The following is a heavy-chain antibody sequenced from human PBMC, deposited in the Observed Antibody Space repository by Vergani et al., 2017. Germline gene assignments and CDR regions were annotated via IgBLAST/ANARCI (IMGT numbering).Heavy chain of an antibody. CDR3: AKEGGGYCSGGTCYPEY. J-gene: IGHJ4*02. D-gene: IGHD2-15*01. CDR1: GFTFSSYG. CDR2: ITYDGNNK. V-gene: IGHV3-30*18. Sequence: QVQLVESGGGVVQPGRSLRLSCAASGFTFSSYGMHWVRQAPGKGLEWVAVITYDGNNKYYADSVKGRFTISRDNAENTLYVQMNSLRPEDTAVYYCAKEGGGYCSGGTCYPEYWGQGTLVIVSS.